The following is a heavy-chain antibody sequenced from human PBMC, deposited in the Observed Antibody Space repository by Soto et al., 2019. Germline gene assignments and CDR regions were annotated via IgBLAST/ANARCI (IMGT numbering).Heavy chain of an antibody. CDR1: GGTFSSYA. D-gene: IGHD2-21*02. V-gene: IGHV1-69*13. Sequence: SVKVSCKASGGTFSSYAISWVRQAPGQGLEWMGGIIPIFGTANYAQKFQGRVTITADESTSTAYMELSSLRSEDTAVYYCARGMVVVTAIRGKNAFEIWGQGTMVIV. CDR2: IIPIFGTA. CDR3: ARGMVVVTAIRGKNAFEI. J-gene: IGHJ3*02.